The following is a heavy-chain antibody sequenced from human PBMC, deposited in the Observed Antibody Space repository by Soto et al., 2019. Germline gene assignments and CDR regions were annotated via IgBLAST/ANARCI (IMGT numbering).Heavy chain of an antibody. Sequence: ASVKVSCKVSGYTLSELSMHWVRQAPGQRLEWMGGFNAGNGETKYAQKFQGRVTITRDTSASTAYMELSSLRSEDTAVYYCARDLNIAAAGNLDYWGQGTLVTVSS. CDR3: ARDLNIAAAGNLDY. CDR1: GYTLSELS. CDR2: FNAGNGET. V-gene: IGHV1-24*01. J-gene: IGHJ4*02. D-gene: IGHD6-13*01.